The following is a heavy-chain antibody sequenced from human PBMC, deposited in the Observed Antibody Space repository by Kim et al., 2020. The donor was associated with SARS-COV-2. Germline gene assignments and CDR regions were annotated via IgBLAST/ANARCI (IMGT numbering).Heavy chain of an antibody. CDR3: ARGVVYCDGDCYSVLEDAFDI. V-gene: IGHV1-69*13. J-gene: IGHJ3*02. Sequence: SVKVSCKASGGTFSSYAISWVRQAPGQGLEWMGGIIPIFGTANYAQKFQGRVTITADESTSTAYMELSSLRSEDTAVYYCARGVVYCDGDCYSVLEDAFDIWGQGTMVTVSS. D-gene: IGHD2-21*01. CDR2: IIPIFGTA. CDR1: GGTFSSYA.